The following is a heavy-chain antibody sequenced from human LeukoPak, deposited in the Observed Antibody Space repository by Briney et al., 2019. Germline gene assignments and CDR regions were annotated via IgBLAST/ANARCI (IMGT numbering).Heavy chain of an antibody. Sequence: GGSLRLSCAASGFTFDDYAMHWVRQAPGKGLEWVSGIIWNSGSIGYADSVKGRFTISRDNAKNSLYLQMNSLRAEDTALYYCAKDVVAAAGLYYYSGMDVWGQGTTVTVSS. CDR1: GFTFDDYA. CDR3: AKDVVAAAGLYYYSGMDV. CDR2: IIWNSGSI. V-gene: IGHV3-9*01. D-gene: IGHD6-13*01. J-gene: IGHJ6*02.